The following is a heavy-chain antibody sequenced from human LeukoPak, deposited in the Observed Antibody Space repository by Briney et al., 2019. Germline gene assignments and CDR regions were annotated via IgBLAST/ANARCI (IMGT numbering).Heavy chain of an antibody. CDR2: VSYDGGNK. CDR1: GFTFSSYA. Sequence: GGSLRLSCAASGFTFSSYAMTWGRQAPGKGLEWVALVSYDGGNKYYADSVKGRFTISRDNAKNSLYLQMNSLRAEDTAVYYCAGDYYDSSGHDYWGQGTLVTVSS. CDR3: AGDYYDSSGHDY. D-gene: IGHD3-22*01. V-gene: IGHV3-30*03. J-gene: IGHJ4*02.